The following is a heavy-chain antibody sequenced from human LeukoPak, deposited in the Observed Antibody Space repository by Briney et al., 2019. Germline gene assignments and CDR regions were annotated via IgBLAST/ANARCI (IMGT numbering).Heavy chain of an antibody. J-gene: IGHJ3*02. Sequence: PSETLSLTCTVSGYSISSGYYWGWIRQPPGKGLEWIGSIYHSGSTYYNPSLKSRVTISVDTSKNQFSLKLSSVTAADTAVYYCARDRGSRDGYTDDAFDIWGQGTMVTVSS. CDR1: GYSISSGYY. V-gene: IGHV4-38-2*02. CDR3: ARDRGSRDGYTDDAFDI. D-gene: IGHD5-24*01. CDR2: IYHSGST.